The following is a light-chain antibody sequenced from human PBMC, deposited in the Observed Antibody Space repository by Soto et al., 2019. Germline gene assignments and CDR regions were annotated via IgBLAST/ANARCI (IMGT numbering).Light chain of an antibody. CDR3: QQYGDSPRLT. J-gene: IGKJ4*01. V-gene: IGKV3-20*01. Sequence: EIVLTQSPGTLSLSPGEGATLSCRASQSVRNNYLAWYQQKPGQAPSLIIYGAAARATGIPDRFSGSGSGTDFTLTISGLEPEDFAVYYCQQYGDSPRLTFGGGTRVEIK. CDR2: GAA. CDR1: QSVRNNY.